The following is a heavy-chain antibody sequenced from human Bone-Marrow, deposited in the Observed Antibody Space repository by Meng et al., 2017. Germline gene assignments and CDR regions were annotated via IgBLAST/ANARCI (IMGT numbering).Heavy chain of an antibody. V-gene: IGHV3-21*01. CDR3: AGGWFGELLYY. D-gene: IGHD3-10*01. J-gene: IGHJ4*02. Sequence: GESLKISCAASGFTFSSYSMNWVRQAPGKGLEWVSSISSSSSYIYYADSVKGRFTISRDNAKNSLYLQMNSLRAEDTAVYYCAGGWFGELLYYWGQGTLGTVSS. CDR1: GFTFSSYS. CDR2: ISSSSSYI.